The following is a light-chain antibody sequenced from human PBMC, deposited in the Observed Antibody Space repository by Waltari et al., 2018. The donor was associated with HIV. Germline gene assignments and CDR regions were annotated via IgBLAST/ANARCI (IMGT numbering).Light chain of an antibody. CDR2: SND. CDR1: SSNIRSTP. CDR3: AAWDDSLNGWV. Sequence: QSVLTQPPSASGTPGQRVTISCSGSSSNIRSTPLSCYQQLPGTAPKLLIYSNDQRPSGVPDRFSGSKSGTSASLAISGLQSEDEADYYCAAWDDSLNGWVFGGGTKLTVL. V-gene: IGLV1-44*01. J-gene: IGLJ3*02.